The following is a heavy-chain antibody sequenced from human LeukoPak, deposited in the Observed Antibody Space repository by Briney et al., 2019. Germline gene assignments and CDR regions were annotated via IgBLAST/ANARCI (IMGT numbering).Heavy chain of an antibody. CDR2: IIPIFGTA. J-gene: IGHJ4*02. CDR3: ARVGIAAAGRPFDY. V-gene: IGHV1-69*05. D-gene: IGHD6-13*01. Sequence: ASVKVSCKASGGTFISYAISWVRQAPGQGLEWMGGIIPIFGTANYAQEFQVRVTITTDDSTSTVYMELSSLRSEDTAVYYCARVGIAAAGRPFDYWGQGTLVTVSS. CDR1: GGTFISYA.